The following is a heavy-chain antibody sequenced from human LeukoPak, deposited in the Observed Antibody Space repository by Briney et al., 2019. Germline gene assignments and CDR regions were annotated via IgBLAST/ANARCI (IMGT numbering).Heavy chain of an antibody. D-gene: IGHD4-17*01. Sequence: HSGGSLRLSCAASGFTVSGNYMNWVRQAPGKGLEWVSVIYSGGSTYYADSVKGRFTISRDNSKNTPYLQMNSLRAEDTAVYYCARPTTVTKEDYYYYGMDVWGQGTTVTVSS. J-gene: IGHJ6*02. CDR3: ARPTTVTKEDYYYYGMDV. CDR1: GFTVSGNY. V-gene: IGHV3-66*04. CDR2: IYSGGST.